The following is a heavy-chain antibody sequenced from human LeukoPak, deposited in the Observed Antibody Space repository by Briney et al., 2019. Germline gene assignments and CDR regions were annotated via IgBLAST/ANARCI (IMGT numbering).Heavy chain of an antibody. CDR2: IDHSGST. Sequence: PSETLCLTCTVSGYSISSGYYWGWIRQPPGKGLEWTGSIDHSGSTYYNPSLKSRVTISVDTSKNQFSLKLSSVTAADTAVYYCARVLAVAGTQGPIDYWGQGTLVTVSS. CDR1: GYSISSGYY. D-gene: IGHD6-19*01. CDR3: ARVLAVAGTQGPIDY. V-gene: IGHV4-38-2*02. J-gene: IGHJ4*02.